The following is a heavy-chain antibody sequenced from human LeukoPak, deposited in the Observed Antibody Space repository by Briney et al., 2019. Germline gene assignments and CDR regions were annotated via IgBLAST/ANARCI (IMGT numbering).Heavy chain of an antibody. Sequence: PSETLSLTCAVYGGSVSGYDWSWIRQPPGKGLEWIGEIKHSGITTHNPSLKSPVTISVDTSKHQFSLKLSSATAADTAVYYCARGGITTIVVVAENPAGNAFDIWGQATMVTVSS. V-gene: IGHV4-34*01. CDR1: GGSVSGYD. CDR3: ARGGITTIVVVAENPAGNAFDI. D-gene: IGHD3-22*01. J-gene: IGHJ3*02. CDR2: IKHSGIT.